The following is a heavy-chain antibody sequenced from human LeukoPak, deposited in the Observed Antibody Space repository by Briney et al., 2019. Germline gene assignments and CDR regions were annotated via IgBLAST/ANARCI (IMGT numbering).Heavy chain of an antibody. V-gene: IGHV3-9*01. CDR1: GFSFKHYG. D-gene: IGHD1-26*01. Sequence: GGSLRLSCAATGFSFKHYGMHWVRQPPGKGLEWLSGINWNGGSTSYEDSVKGRFTISRDKAKNSLYLQMTSLRPEDTALYYCANHLRATNTYIYFGLDVWGQGTTVTVSS. J-gene: IGHJ6*02. CDR2: INWNGGST. CDR3: ANHLRATNTYIYFGLDV.